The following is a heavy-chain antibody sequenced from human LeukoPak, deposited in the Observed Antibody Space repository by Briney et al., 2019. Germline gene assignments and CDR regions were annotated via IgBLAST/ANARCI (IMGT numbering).Heavy chain of an antibody. CDR2: ISAYNGNT. D-gene: IGHD6-19*01. Sequence: ASVKVSCKASGYTFTSYGISWVRQAPCQGLEWMGWISAYNGNTNYAQKLQGRVTMTTDTSTSTAYMELRRLRSDDTAVYYCARNEIAVAGMVTKSFDYWGQGTLVTVSS. CDR1: GYTFTSYG. V-gene: IGHV1-18*01. J-gene: IGHJ4*02. CDR3: ARNEIAVAGMVTKSFDY.